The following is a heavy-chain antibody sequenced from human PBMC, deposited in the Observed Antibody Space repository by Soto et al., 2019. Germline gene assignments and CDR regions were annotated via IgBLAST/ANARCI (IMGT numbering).Heavy chain of an antibody. Sequence: ASVKVSCKASGYTFTSYYMHWVRQAPGQGLEWMGIINPSGGSTSYAQKFQGRVTMTRDTSTSTVYMELSSQRSEDTAVYYCARETGDYGSGSSNYYYGMDVWGQGTTVTVSS. V-gene: IGHV1-46*01. D-gene: IGHD3-10*01. CDR1: GYTFTSYY. J-gene: IGHJ6*02. CDR3: ARETGDYGSGSSNYYYGMDV. CDR2: INPSGGST.